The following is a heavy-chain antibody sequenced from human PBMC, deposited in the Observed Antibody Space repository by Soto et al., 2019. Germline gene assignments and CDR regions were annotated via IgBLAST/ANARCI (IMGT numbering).Heavy chain of an antibody. Sequence: NPSETLSLTCTVSGASISGFYWSWIRKSAGKGLEWIGRIYATGTTDYNPSLKSRVMMSVDTSKKQSSLKLRSVTAADTAVYYCVRDGTKTLRDSFDPRGQGFLVPVSS. V-gene: IGHV4-4*07. CDR1: GASISGFY. J-gene: IGHJ5*02. CDR3: VRDGTKTLRDSFDP. D-gene: IGHD1-1*01. CDR2: IYATGTT.